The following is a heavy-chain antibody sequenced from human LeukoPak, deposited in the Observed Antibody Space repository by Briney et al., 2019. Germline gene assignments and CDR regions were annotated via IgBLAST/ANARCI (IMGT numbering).Heavy chain of an antibody. V-gene: IGHV3-7*01. CDR2: IKQDGSEK. CDR1: GFTFSSYW. Sequence: GGSLRLSCAASGFTFSSYWMSWVRQAPGKGLEWVANIKQDGSEKYYVDSVKGRFTISSDNAQNSLYLQMNSLRDEDTAVYYCARDQAYAFDIWGQGTMVTVSS. J-gene: IGHJ3*02. CDR3: ARDQAYAFDI.